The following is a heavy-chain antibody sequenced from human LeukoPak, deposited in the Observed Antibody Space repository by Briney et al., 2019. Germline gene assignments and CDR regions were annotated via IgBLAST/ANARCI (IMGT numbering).Heavy chain of an antibody. Sequence: GGSLRLSCAASGFTFNDYAIHWVRQAPGKGLEWVSGISWNSGSIGYADSVKGRFTISRDNAKNFLFLQMNSLRAEDTALYYCAKDRGSSYYYGMDVWGQGTTVTVSS. CDR1: GFTFNDYA. V-gene: IGHV3-9*01. CDR2: ISWNSGSI. J-gene: IGHJ6*02. D-gene: IGHD1-26*01. CDR3: AKDRGSSYYYGMDV.